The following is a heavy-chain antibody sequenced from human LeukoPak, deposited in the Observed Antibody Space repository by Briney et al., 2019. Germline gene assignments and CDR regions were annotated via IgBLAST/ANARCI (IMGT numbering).Heavy chain of an antibody. V-gene: IGHV3-74*01. Sequence: PGGSLRLSCAASGFTFSSYWMHWVRQAPGKGLVWVSRINSDGSSTSYADSVKGRFTISRDNAKNTLYLQMNSLRAEDTAVYYCARDPTWSYYYDSSGYIDYWGQGTLVTVSS. CDR2: INSDGSST. D-gene: IGHD3-22*01. CDR1: GFTFSSYW. CDR3: ARDPTWSYYYDSSGYIDY. J-gene: IGHJ4*02.